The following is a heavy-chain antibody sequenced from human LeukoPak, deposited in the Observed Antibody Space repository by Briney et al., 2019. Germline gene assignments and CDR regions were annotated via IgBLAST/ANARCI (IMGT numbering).Heavy chain of an antibody. J-gene: IGHJ4*02. CDR3: ARGGYCSSTSCYVFAVDDY. Sequence: ASVKVSCKASGYTFTSYGTSWVRQAPGQGLEWMGWISAYNGYTNYAQKLQGRVTMTTDTSTSTAYMELRSLRSDDTAVYYCARGGYCSSTSCYVFAVDDYWGQGTLVTVSS. CDR2: ISAYNGYT. CDR1: GYTFTSYG. D-gene: IGHD2-2*01. V-gene: IGHV1-18*01.